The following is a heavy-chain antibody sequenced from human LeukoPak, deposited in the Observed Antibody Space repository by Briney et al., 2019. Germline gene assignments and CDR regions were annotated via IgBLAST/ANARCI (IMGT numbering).Heavy chain of an antibody. Sequence: GGSLRLSCAASGFTFSSYSMNWVRQAPGRGLEWVSSISSSSSYIYYADSVKGRFTISRDNAKNSLYLQMNSLRAEDTAVYYCARGFWSGPPWFDPWGQGTLVTVSS. CDR1: GFTFSSYS. D-gene: IGHD3-3*01. J-gene: IGHJ5*02. CDR3: ARGFWSGPPWFDP. CDR2: ISSSSSYI. V-gene: IGHV3-21*01.